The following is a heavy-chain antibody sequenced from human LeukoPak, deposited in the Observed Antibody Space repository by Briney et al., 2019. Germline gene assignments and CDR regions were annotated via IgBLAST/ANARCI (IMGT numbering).Heavy chain of an antibody. CDR3: AGQYDFWSGYRR. J-gene: IGHJ4*02. D-gene: IGHD3-3*01. V-gene: IGHV3-7*01. CDR1: GFTFSSYW. CDR2: IKQDGSEK. Sequence: PGGSLRLSCAASGFTFSSYWMSRVRQAPGKGLEWVANIKQDGSEKYYVDSVKGRFTISRDNSKNTLYLQMNSLRAEDTAAYYCAGQYDFWSGYRRWGQGTLVTVSS.